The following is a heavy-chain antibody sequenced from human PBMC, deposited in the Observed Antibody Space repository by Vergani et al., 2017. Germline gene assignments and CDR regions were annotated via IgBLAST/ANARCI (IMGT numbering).Heavy chain of an antibody. CDR3: ARAPHDACDI. J-gene: IGHJ3*02. Sequence: QVQLQESGPGLVKPSETLSLTCTVSGGSISSYYWSWIRQPPGKGLEWIGYIYYSGSTNYNPSLKSRVTISVDTSKNQFSLKLSSVTAADTAVYYCARAPHDACDIWGQGTMVTVSS. CDR1: GGSISSYY. V-gene: IGHV4-59*01. CDR2: IYYSGST.